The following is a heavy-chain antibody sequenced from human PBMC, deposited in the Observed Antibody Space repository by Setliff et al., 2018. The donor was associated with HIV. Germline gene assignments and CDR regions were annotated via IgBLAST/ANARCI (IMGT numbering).Heavy chain of an antibody. J-gene: IGHJ3*02. D-gene: IGHD3-22*01. Sequence: GASVKVSCKASGYTFTNYYIHWVRQAPGQGLGWMGLINPSGGKTSYAKKFQGRLTMTRDTARSTVYMELSSLRSEDTAMYYCARCYYDSSGPTDAFDIWGQGTVVTVSS. CDR1: GYTFTNYY. CDR3: ARCYYDSSGPTDAFDI. CDR2: INPSGGKT. V-gene: IGHV1-46*01.